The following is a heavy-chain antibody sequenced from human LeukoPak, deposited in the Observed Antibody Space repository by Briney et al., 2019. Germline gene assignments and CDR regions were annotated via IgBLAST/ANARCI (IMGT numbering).Heavy chain of an antibody. Sequence: GGSLRLSCAASGFTFDNYGMSWVRLAPGKGLEWVSGINWNGGSIGYAHSVKGRFTISRDNAKNSLYLQMNSLRAEGTALYYCARVGIYGDYGRYFDYWGQGTLVTVPS. CDR3: ARVGIYGDYGRYFDY. J-gene: IGHJ4*02. CDR1: GFTFDNYG. V-gene: IGHV3-20*04. CDR2: INWNGGSI. D-gene: IGHD4-17*01.